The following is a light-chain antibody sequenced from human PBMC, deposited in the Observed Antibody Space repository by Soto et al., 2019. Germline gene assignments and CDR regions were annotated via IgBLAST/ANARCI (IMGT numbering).Light chain of an antibody. CDR3: RSYTSSSTLVV. V-gene: IGLV2-14*01. CDR1: SSDVGGYNY. CDR2: DVS. J-gene: IGLJ1*01. Sequence: QSALTQPASVSGSPGQSITISCTGTSSDVGGYNYVSWYQQHPGKAPKLMIYDVSNRPSGVSNRFSGSKSGNTASLTISGLQAEDEADYYCRSYTSSSTLVVFGTGTKSPS.